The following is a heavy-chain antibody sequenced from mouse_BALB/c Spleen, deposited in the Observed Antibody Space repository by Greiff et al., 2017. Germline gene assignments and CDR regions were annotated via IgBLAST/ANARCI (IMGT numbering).Heavy chain of an antibody. CDR1: GFTFTDYY. V-gene: IGHV7-3*02. CDR2: IRNKANGYTT. Sequence: EVKLMESGGGLVQPGGSLRLSCATSGFTFTDYYMSWVRQPPGKALEWLGFIRNKANGYTTEYSASVKGRFTISRDNSQSILYLQMNTLRAEDSATYYCARDNGSSYVAWFAYWGQGTLVTVSA. D-gene: IGHD1-1*01. CDR3: ARDNGSSYVAWFAY. J-gene: IGHJ3*01.